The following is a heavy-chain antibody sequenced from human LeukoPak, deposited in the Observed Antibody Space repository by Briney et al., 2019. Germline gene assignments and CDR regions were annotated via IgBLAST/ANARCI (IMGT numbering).Heavy chain of an antibody. Sequence: GGSLRLSCAASGFTFSNSAMSWALQAPGKGLEWVSGISGSGGSTYYAESVKGRFTISRDNSKNTLYLQMNSLRAEDTAVYYCAKDRTSSPGAYWGQGTLVTVS. V-gene: IGHV3-23*01. D-gene: IGHD6-6*01. CDR2: ISGSGGST. CDR1: GFTFSNSA. CDR3: AKDRTSSPGAY. J-gene: IGHJ4*02.